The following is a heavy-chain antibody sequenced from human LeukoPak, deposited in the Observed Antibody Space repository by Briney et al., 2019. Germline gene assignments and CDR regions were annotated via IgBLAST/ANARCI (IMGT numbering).Heavy chain of an antibody. J-gene: IGHJ4*02. CDR2: ISGGGGST. D-gene: IGHD3-10*01. CDR3: ARDGSGSYSLNAFDY. Sequence: GGSLRLSCAASGFSFSSYAMSWVRQAPGKGLEWVSVISGGGGSTYYADSVKGRFTISRDNSKNTLYLQMNSLRAEDTAVYYCARDGSGSYSLNAFDYWGQGTLVTVSS. V-gene: IGHV3-23*01. CDR1: GFSFSSYA.